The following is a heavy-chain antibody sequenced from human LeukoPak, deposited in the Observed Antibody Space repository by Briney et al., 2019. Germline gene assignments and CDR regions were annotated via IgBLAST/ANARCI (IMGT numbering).Heavy chain of an antibody. CDR3: TTDSGDYYYYYMDV. D-gene: IGHD3-10*01. J-gene: IGHJ6*03. CDR1: GFTFSNAW. V-gene: IGHV3-15*01. Sequence: GGSLRLSCAASGFTFSNAWMSWVRLAPGKGLEWVGRIKSKTDGGTTDYAAPVKGRFTISRDDSKNTLYLQMNSLKTEDTAVYYCTTDSGDYYYYYMDVWGKGTTVTVSS. CDR2: IKSKTDGGTT.